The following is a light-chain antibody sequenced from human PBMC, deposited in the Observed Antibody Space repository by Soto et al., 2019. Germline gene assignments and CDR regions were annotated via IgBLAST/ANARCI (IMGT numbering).Light chain of an antibody. CDR1: QSVSSN. CDR3: QQYNNWPPKYT. J-gene: IGKJ2*01. Sequence: ERVMTQAPAALSVSTGERATLSCRASQSVSSNLAWYQQKPGQAPRLLMYDASTRATGIPARFSGSGSGTEFTLTIGSLQSEDFAVYYCQQYNNWPPKYTFGQGTKVDIK. V-gene: IGKV3-15*01. CDR2: DAS.